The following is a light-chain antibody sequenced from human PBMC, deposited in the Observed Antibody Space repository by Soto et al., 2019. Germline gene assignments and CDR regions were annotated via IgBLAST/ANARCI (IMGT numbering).Light chain of an antibody. CDR2: GAS. Sequence: MTQSPSAVSASVGDRVTITFRASQGVSSNLAWYQQKPGQAPMLLIYGASTRATGIPARFSGSGSGTEFTLTISSLQSEDFAVYYCQQYNNWPLWTFGQGTKVDI. CDR1: QGVSSN. V-gene: IGKV3-15*01. CDR3: QQYNNWPLWT. J-gene: IGKJ1*01.